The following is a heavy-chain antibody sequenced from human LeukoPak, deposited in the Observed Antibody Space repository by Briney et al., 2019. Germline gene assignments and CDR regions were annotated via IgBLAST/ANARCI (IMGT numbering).Heavy chain of an antibody. J-gene: IGHJ6*02. Sequence: PGGSLRLSCAASAFTLSNYSMAWVRQAPGKGLEWISYISSSSRTIYHADSVEGRFTISRDNAKNSLSVQMTTLRAEDTAVYYCARLFWNGYYPISFDHYYGMDVWGQGTTVTVSS. D-gene: IGHD3-3*01. CDR1: AFTLSNYS. CDR3: ARLFWNGYYPISFDHYYGMDV. CDR2: ISSSSRTI. V-gene: IGHV3-48*01.